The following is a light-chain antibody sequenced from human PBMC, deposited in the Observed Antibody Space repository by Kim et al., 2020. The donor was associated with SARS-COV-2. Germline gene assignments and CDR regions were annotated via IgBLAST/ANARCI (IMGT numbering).Light chain of an antibody. Sequence: SASVGDRVTNTCRASQSVRNFLNWYQQRPGKGPKLLIYGAVRLQNGVPSRFSGSGSETDFTLTISSLQSEDFATYYCQQSYTTPYTFGQGTKLEI. V-gene: IGKV1-39*01. CDR3: QQSYTTPYT. CDR1: QSVRNF. CDR2: GAV. J-gene: IGKJ2*01.